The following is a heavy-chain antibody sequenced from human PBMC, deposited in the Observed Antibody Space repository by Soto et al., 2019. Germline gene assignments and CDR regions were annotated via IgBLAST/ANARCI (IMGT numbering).Heavy chain of an antibody. J-gene: IGHJ1*01. CDR2: INHSGST. D-gene: IGHD4-17*01. Sequence: QVQLQQWGAGLLKPSETLSLTCAVYGGSFSGYYWSWIRQPPGKGLEWIGEINHSGSTNYNPSLKSRVTISVDTSKNQFSLKLSSVTAADTAVYYCAREGQNYGDKSSRDFQHWGQGTLVTVSS. V-gene: IGHV4-34*01. CDR1: GGSFSGYY. CDR3: AREGQNYGDKSSRDFQH.